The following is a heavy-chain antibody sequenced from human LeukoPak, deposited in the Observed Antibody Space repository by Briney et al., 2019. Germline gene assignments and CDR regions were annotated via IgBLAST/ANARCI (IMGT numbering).Heavy chain of an antibody. Sequence: SETLSLTCTVSGGSISRYYWSWIRRPPGKGLEWIGYIDASGNTNYNPSLKSQVTISVDKSKNQFSLKLSFVTAADTAMYYCARSDYHNSGSHTVFDAFDIWGQGTRVTVSS. CDR3: ARSDYHNSGSHTVFDAFDI. D-gene: IGHD3-10*01. CDR1: GGSISRYY. J-gene: IGHJ3*02. CDR2: IDASGNT. V-gene: IGHV4-59*01.